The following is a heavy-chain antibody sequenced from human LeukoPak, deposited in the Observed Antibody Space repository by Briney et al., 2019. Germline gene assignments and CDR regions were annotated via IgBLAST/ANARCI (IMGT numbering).Heavy chain of an antibody. Sequence: GGSLRLSCAASGFTFSSYWMHWVRQAPGKGLVWVSRINTDGSSTSYADSVKGRFTISRDNAKNSLYLQMNSLRAEDTAVYYCAKTVDADYGDYADYWGQGTLITVSS. CDR1: GFTFSSYW. CDR3: AKTVDADYGDYADY. CDR2: INTDGSST. D-gene: IGHD4-17*01. J-gene: IGHJ4*02. V-gene: IGHV3-74*01.